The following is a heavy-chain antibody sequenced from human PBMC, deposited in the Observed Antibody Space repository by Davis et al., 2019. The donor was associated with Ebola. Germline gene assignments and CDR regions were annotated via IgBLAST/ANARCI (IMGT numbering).Heavy chain of an antibody. J-gene: IGHJ6*02. V-gene: IGHV3-48*02. Sequence: GESLKISCAASGFSFSSYSMNWVRQAPGKGLEWLSYISTSSRTIYYADSVKGRFTISRDNAKNSLYLQMNSLRDEDTAVYYCASTMDYYDSSGYYYGMDVWGQGTTVTVSS. D-gene: IGHD3-22*01. CDR2: ISTSSRTI. CDR1: GFSFSSYS. CDR3: ASTMDYYDSSGYYYGMDV.